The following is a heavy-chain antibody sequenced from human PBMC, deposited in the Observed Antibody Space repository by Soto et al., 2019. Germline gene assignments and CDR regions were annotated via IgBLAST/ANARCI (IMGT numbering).Heavy chain of an antibody. J-gene: IGHJ3*02. D-gene: IGHD6-19*01. CDR3: ARDGNIAVAGIGNAFDI. CDR1: GFTFSSYS. CDR2: ISSSSSYI. Sequence: GGSLRLSCAASGFTFSSYSMNWVRQAPGKGLEWVSPISSSSSYIYYADSVKGRFTISRDNAKNSLYLQMNSLRAEDTAVYYCARDGNIAVAGIGNAFDIWGQGTMVTVSS. V-gene: IGHV3-21*01.